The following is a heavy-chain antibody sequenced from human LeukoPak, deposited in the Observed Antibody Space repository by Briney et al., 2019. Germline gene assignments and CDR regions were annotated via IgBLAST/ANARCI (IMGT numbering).Heavy chain of an antibody. D-gene: IGHD3-22*01. CDR2: IIPIFGTA. CDR1: GGTFSSYA. CDR3: ATPAELVVVNAFDY. Sequence: SVKVSCKASGGTFSSYAISWVRQAPGQGLEWMGGIIPIFGTANYAQKFQGRVTITTDESTSTAYMELSSLRSEDTAVYYCATPAELVVVNAFDYWGQGTLVTVSS. J-gene: IGHJ4*02. V-gene: IGHV1-69*05.